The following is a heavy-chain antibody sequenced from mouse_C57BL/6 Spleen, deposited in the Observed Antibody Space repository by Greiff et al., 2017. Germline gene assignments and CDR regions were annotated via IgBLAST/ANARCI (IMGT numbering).Heavy chain of an antibody. CDR3: ARRGYSHYFDY. CDR1: GFTFSDYY. J-gene: IGHJ2*01. V-gene: IGHV5-16*01. CDR2: INYDGSST. Sequence: EVKVVESEGGLVQPGSSMKLSCTASGFTFSDYYMAWVRQVPEKGLEWVANINYDGSSTYYLDSLKSRFIISRENAKNILYLQMSSLKSEDTATYYCARRGYSHYFDYWGQGTTLTVSS. D-gene: IGHD1-1*01.